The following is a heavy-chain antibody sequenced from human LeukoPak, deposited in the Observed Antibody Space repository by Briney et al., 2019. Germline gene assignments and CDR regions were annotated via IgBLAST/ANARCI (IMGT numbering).Heavy chain of an antibody. D-gene: IGHD3-22*01. CDR1: GGSFSGYY. J-gene: IGHJ3*02. CDR2: INHSGST. V-gene: IGHV4-34*01. CDR3: ARVCVGPTYYYDSSGYHDAFDI. Sequence: SETLSLTCAVYGGSFSGYYWSWIRQPPGKGLEWIGEINHSGSTNYNPSLKSRVTISVDTSKNQFSLKLSSVTAADTAVYYCARVCVGPTYYYDSSGYHDAFDIWGQGTMVTVSS.